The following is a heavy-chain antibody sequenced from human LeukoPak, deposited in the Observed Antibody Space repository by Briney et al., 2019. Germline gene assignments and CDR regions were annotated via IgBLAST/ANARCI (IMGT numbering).Heavy chain of an antibody. CDR3: ARSGQLLWVGDARRPYYYAIDV. J-gene: IGHJ6*02. V-gene: IGHV5-51*01. CDR2: IYPGDSDT. CDR1: GYRFTNYW. D-gene: IGHD3-10*01. Sequence: PGESLKISCKGSGYRFTNYWIGWVRQMPGKGLEWMGIIYPGDSDTRYGPSFQGQVTISADKSISTAYLQWSSLGASDTAIYYCARSGQLLWVGDARRPYYYAIDVWGQGTTVTVSS.